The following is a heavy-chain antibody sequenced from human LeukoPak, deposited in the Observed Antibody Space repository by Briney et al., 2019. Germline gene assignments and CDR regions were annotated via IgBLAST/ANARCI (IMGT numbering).Heavy chain of an antibody. Sequence: GGSLRLSCAASGFTFSSYEMNWVRQAPGKGLEWVSYISSSGSTIYYADSVKGRFTISRDNAKNSLYLQMNSLRAEDTAVYYCARGLQENLAWLQAFTAFDIWGQGTMVTVSS. V-gene: IGHV3-48*03. J-gene: IGHJ3*02. CDR3: ARGLQENLAWLQAFTAFDI. CDR2: ISSSGSTI. CDR1: GFTFSSYE. D-gene: IGHD4-11*01.